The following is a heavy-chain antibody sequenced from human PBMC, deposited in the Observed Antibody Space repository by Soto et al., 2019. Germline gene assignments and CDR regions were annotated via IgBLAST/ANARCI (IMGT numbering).Heavy chain of an antibody. Sequence: SETLSLTCTVSGGSMTCGDYHWSWIRQPPGKGLEWIGYIYHSGTTDYNLSLRGRSTIAIDTSKNQFSLKLTSVTAADTAVYYCARAPFSGSSPFDYWGHGALVTVSS. V-gene: IGHV4-30-4*01. J-gene: IGHJ4*01. CDR2: IYHSGTT. D-gene: IGHD1-26*01. CDR1: GGSMTCGDYH. CDR3: ARAPFSGSSPFDY.